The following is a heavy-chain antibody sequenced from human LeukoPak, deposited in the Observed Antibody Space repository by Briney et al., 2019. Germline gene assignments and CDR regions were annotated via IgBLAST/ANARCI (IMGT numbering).Heavy chain of an antibody. V-gene: IGHV1-24*01. CDR2: FDPEDGET. Sequence: ASVKVSCKVSVYTLSELSMHWVRQGPGKGLEWMVGFDPEDGETIYAQKFQGRVTMTEDTSTDTAYMELSSLRSEDTAVYYCATDLSYSSSSPRFDYWGQGTLVTVSS. J-gene: IGHJ4*02. CDR3: ATDLSYSSSSPRFDY. CDR1: VYTLSELS. D-gene: IGHD6-6*01.